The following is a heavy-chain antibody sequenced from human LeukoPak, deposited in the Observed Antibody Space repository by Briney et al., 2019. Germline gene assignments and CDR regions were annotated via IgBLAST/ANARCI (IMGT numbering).Heavy chain of an antibody. CDR2: IYDDGKNYNPNLILSDST. CDR3: VRHRSSIFGVAVRPYDYMEV. V-gene: IGHV4-59*01. Sequence: PSETLSLTCTASGASISSYYLSWVRQSPGKGLEWVGYIYDDGKNYNPNLILSDSTTYNPSLMGRLTISEDLSKKQLSLNLNSVTAADTAVYFCVRHRSSIFGVAVRPYDYMEVWGKGTTVIVS. J-gene: IGHJ6*03. CDR1: GASISSYY. D-gene: IGHD3-3*01.